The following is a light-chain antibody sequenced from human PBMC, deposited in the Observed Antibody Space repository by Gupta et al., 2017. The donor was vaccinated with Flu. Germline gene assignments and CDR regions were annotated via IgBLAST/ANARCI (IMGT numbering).Light chain of an antibody. CDR1: QSISTW. CDR2: KAS. V-gene: IGKV1-5*03. Sequence: GDRVTITCRASQSISTWLAWYQQKPGKAPKLLIYKASSLESGVPSSFSGSGSGTEFTLTINSLQPDDFATYYCQHYKSFPWTFGQGTKVEIK. J-gene: IGKJ1*01. CDR3: QHYKSFPWT.